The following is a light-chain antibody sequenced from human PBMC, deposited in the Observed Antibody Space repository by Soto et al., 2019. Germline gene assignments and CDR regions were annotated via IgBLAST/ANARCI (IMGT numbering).Light chain of an antibody. CDR2: EVS. V-gene: IGLV2-14*01. CDR1: SSDVGAYNY. J-gene: IGLJ2*01. Sequence: QSALTQPASVSGSPGQSITISCTGTSSDVGAYNYVSWYQQHPGKVPKLLIYEVSNRPSGVSNRFSGSKSGNTASLTISGLQAEDEADYYCSSYASSSTVLFGGGTKLTV. CDR3: SSYASSSTVL.